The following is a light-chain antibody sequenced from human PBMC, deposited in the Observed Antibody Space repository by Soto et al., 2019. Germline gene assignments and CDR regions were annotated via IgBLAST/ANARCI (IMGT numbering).Light chain of an antibody. CDR2: AAS. Sequence: EIQITQCPSSLSASVLYRFTITFRASQGISSYLGWYQQKPGKAPKLLIYAASTLQSGVPSRFSGSGSGTDFTLTISSLQPEDFATYYCQQLNNYPSTFGGGTKVDIK. J-gene: IGKJ4*01. CDR3: QQLNNYPST. CDR1: QGISSY. V-gene: IGKV1-9*01.